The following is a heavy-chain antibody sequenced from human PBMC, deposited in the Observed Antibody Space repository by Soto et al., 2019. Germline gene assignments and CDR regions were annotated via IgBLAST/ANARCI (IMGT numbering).Heavy chain of an antibody. V-gene: IGHV3-23*01. Sequence: GGSLRLSCAASGFTFRSYGMGWVRQAPGKGLEWVSSISDNGRDTYYADSVKGRFTISRDNSKSTAHLQLNSLTAEDTALYYCVKIPGPVDPFEYWGQGALVTVSS. D-gene: IGHD2-21*01. CDR3: VKIPGPVDPFEY. J-gene: IGHJ4*02. CDR1: GFTFRSYG. CDR2: ISDNGRDT.